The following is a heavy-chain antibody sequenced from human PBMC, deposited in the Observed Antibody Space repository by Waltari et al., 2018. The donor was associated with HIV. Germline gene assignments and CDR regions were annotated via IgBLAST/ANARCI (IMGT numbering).Heavy chain of an antibody. CDR3: ATGAGTTSIQLYDMDV. D-gene: IGHD1-1*01. CDR2: FDPEGDRT. CDR1: GYNLRELS. J-gene: IGHJ6*02. V-gene: IGHV1-24*01. Sequence: QVQLIQSGAEVKKPGASVKVSCKVFGYNLRELSMHWVRQAPGKGLEWMGGFDPEGDRTIYAQMLQGRVTMTEDTSTNTAYMELSSLTSEDTAVYYCATGAGTTSIQLYDMDVWGQGTTVTVSS.